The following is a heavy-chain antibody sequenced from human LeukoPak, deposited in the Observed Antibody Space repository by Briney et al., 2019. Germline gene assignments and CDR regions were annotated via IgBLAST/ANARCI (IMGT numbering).Heavy chain of an antibody. Sequence: PGGSLRLSCAASGFTFDDYAMHRVRQAPGTGLEWVSLISGDGGSTFYADSVKGRFTISRDNSKNSLYLQMTSLRSEDTALYYCAKVLIAAAGPRADAFDIWGQGTMVTVSS. V-gene: IGHV3-43*02. CDR2: ISGDGGST. D-gene: IGHD6-13*01. CDR3: AKVLIAAAGPRADAFDI. CDR1: GFTFDDYA. J-gene: IGHJ3*02.